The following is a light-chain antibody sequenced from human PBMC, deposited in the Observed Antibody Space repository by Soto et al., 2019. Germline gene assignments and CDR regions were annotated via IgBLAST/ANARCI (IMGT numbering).Light chain of an antibody. CDR1: SSDIGAYNY. V-gene: IGLV2-14*01. CDR3: CSFTSGNTAYV. Sequence: QSVLTQPGSVSGSPGQSITISCTGTSSDIGAYNYVSWYQQHPGKAPKLVIFDVTNRPSGVSTRFSGSKSGNTASLTISGLQAEDEADYYCCSFTSGNTAYVFGPGTKVTVL. CDR2: DVT. J-gene: IGLJ1*01.